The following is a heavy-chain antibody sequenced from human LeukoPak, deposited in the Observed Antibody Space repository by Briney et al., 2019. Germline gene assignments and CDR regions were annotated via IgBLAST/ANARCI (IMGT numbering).Heavy chain of an antibody. D-gene: IGHD5-18*01. V-gene: IGHV1-24*01. J-gene: IGHJ4*02. Sequence: ASVKVSCKVSGYTLTELSMHWVRRAPGKGLEWMGGFDPEDGETIYAQKFQGRVTMTEDTSTDTAYMELSSLRSEDTAVYYCAPLKGYSYGWDYWGQGTLVTVSS. CDR1: GYTLTELS. CDR2: FDPEDGET. CDR3: APLKGYSYGWDY.